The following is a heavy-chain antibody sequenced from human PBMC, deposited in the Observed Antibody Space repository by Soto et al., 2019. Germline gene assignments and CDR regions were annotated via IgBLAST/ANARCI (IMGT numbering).Heavy chain of an antibody. J-gene: IGHJ6*03. CDR1: GYTFTSHG. Sequence: ASVKVSCKASGYTFTSHGISWVRHAPGQGLEWMGWISANNGDTNYAQKFQGRVTVTTDTSTSTGYMELRSLRSEDTAVYYCERMIRGSNIDYYHYMDVWGKGTTVTVSS. CDR2: ISANNGDT. CDR3: ERMIRGSNIDYYHYMDV. V-gene: IGHV1-18*01. D-gene: IGHD3-10*01.